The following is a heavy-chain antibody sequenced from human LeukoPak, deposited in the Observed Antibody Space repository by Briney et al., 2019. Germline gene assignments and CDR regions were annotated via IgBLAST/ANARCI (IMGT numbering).Heavy chain of an antibody. CDR2: ISRSAGST. CDR3: AKACGGDCSSSYYYYALDV. CDR1: GFTFSSYG. J-gene: IGHJ6*02. V-gene: IGHV3-23*01. D-gene: IGHD2-21*02. Sequence: GGSQRLSCAASGFTFSSYGMHWVRQAPGKGLEWVSSISRSAGSTYYADSVKGRFTISRDNSRNTLYLQMNSLRAEDTAVYYCAKACGGDCSSSYYYYALDVWGQGTTVTVSS.